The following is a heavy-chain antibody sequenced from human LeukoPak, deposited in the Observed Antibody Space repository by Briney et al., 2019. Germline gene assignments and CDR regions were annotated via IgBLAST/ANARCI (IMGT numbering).Heavy chain of an antibody. Sequence: SETLSLTCTVSGGSISSYYWSWIRQPPGKGLEWIGYIYYSGSTNYNPSLKSRVTISVDTSKNQFSLKLSSVTAADTAVYYCARRGGSSALWPFDIWGQGTMVTVSS. CDR1: GGSISSYY. CDR3: ARRGGSSALWPFDI. J-gene: IGHJ3*02. CDR2: IYYSGST. V-gene: IGHV4-59*08. D-gene: IGHD2-15*01.